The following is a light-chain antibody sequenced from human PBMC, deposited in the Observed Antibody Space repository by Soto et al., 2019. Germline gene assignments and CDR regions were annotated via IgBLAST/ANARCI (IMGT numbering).Light chain of an antibody. CDR2: GAS. V-gene: IGKV3-20*01. J-gene: IGKJ5*01. CDR3: QQYGSSPLIT. CDR1: QSVSSN. Sequence: EIVMTQSPATLSVSPGHPDTPSCSVSQSVSSNLAWYQQKPGQAPRLLIYGASSRATGIPDRFSGSGSGTDFTLTISRLEPEDFAVYHCQQYGSSPLITFGQGTRLEI.